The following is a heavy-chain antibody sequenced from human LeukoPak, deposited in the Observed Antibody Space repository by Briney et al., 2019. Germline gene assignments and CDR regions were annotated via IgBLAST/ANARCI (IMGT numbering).Heavy chain of an antibody. D-gene: IGHD3-22*01. Sequence: SETLSLTCAVYGGSFSGYYWSWIRQPPGKALEWIGSVYYSGTTSYNPSLKSRVTISVDMSKNHFSLRLRSVTAADTAVYYCARANYYDSSGLRYWGQGTLVTVSS. J-gene: IGHJ4*02. CDR2: VYYSGTT. V-gene: IGHV4-34*01. CDR3: ARANYYDSSGLRY. CDR1: GGSFSGYY.